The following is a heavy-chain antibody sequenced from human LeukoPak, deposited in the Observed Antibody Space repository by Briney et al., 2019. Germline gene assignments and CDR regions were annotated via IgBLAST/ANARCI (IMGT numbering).Heavy chain of an antibody. V-gene: IGHV1-8*03. Sequence: ASVKVSCKASGYTFTSNDINWVRQAPGQGLEWMGWMNPNSGRTGYALKFRDRISITRNTSISTAYMELSSLESEDTAVYYCARETPSRYFDYWGQGTLVTVSS. D-gene: IGHD4-23*01. CDR2: MNPNSGRT. CDR1: GYTFTSND. J-gene: IGHJ4*02. CDR3: ARETPSRYFDY.